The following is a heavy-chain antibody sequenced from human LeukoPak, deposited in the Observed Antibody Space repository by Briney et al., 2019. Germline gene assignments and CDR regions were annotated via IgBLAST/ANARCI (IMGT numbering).Heavy chain of an antibody. CDR2: ISSSSSYI. CDR1: GFTFSSYS. V-gene: IGHV3-21*01. Sequence: PGGSLRLSCAASGFTFSSYSMNWVRQAPGKGLEWVSSISSSSSYIYYADSVKGRFTISRDNAKNSLYLQMNSLRAEDTAVYYCARDSPFVVVPAGGYMDVWGQGTTVTVSS. J-gene: IGHJ6*03. D-gene: IGHD2-2*01. CDR3: ARDSPFVVVPAGGYMDV.